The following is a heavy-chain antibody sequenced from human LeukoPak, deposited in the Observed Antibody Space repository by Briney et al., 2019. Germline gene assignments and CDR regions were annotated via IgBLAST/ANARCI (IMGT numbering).Heavy chain of an antibody. Sequence: GASVKVSCKASGYTFTGYYIHWVRQAPGQGLEWMGWINPNSGGTNSAQKFQGRVTMTRGTSISTAYLDLSSLRSDDTAVYFCARDKDWQFDYWGQGTLVTVSS. CDR2: INPNSGGT. CDR3: ARDKDWQFDY. J-gene: IGHJ4*02. V-gene: IGHV1-2*02. D-gene: IGHD3/OR15-3a*01. CDR1: GYTFTGYY.